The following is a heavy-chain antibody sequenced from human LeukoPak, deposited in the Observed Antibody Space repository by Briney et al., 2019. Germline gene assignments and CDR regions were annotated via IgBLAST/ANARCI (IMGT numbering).Heavy chain of an antibody. CDR2: IRSKANSYAT. V-gene: IGHV3-73*01. D-gene: IGHD2-15*01. CDR1: GFTFSGSA. J-gene: IGHJ5*02. Sequence: GGPLRLSCAASGFTFSGSAMHWVRQASGKGLEWVGRIRSKANSYATAYAASVKGRFTISRDDSKNTAYLQMNSLKTEDTAVYYCTRHAPKYCSGGSCYSWFDPWGQGTLVTVSS. CDR3: TRHAPKYCSGGSCYSWFDP.